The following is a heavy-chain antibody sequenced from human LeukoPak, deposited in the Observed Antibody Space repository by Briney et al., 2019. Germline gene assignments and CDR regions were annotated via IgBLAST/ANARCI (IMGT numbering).Heavy chain of an antibody. V-gene: IGHV1-24*01. CDR2: FDPEDGET. D-gene: IGHD3-16*01. CDR3: ATAHPTPGILGGWFDP. J-gene: IGHJ5*02. CDR1: GYTLTELS. Sequence: ASVKVSCKVSGYTLTELSMHWVRQAPGKGLEWMGGFDPEDGETIYAQKFQGRVTMTEDTSTDTAYMELSSLRSEDTAVYYCATAHPTPGILGGWFDPWGQGTLVAVSS.